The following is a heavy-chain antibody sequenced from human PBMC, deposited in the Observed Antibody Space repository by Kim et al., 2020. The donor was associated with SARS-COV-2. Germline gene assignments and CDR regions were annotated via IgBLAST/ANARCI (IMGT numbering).Heavy chain of an antibody. Sequence: GGSLRLSCAASGFTFSDHSMDWVRQAPGKGLEWVGLSRNKANSYTTEYAAPVKGRFTISRDDSQSSLYLQMNGLKTEDTAVYYCARRGPVTGTRAFDQWGQGTLVTVSS. V-gene: IGHV3-72*01. CDR3: ARRGPVTGTRAFDQ. CDR2: SRNKANSYTT. D-gene: IGHD6-19*01. J-gene: IGHJ4*02. CDR1: GFTFSDHS.